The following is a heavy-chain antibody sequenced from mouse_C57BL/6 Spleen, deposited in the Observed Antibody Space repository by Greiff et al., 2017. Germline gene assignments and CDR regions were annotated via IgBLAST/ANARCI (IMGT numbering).Heavy chain of an antibody. D-gene: IGHD4-1*01. J-gene: IGHJ2*01. Sequence: QVQLQQSGAELVRPGASVTLSCKASGYTFTDYEMHWVKQTPVHGLEWIGTIDPETGGTAYNQKFKGKAILTADKSSSTAYLELRSLTAEDSAIYYCTRDWDDWGQGTTLTVSS. V-gene: IGHV1-15*01. CDR1: GYTFTDYE. CDR2: IDPETGGT. CDR3: TRDWDD.